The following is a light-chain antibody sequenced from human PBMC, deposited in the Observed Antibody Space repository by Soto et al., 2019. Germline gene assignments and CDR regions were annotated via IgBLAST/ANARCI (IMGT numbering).Light chain of an antibody. V-gene: IGKV3-20*01. CDR3: QQYGSSLIT. CDR2: DAF. Sequence: EIVLTQSPGTLSLSPGERAALSCRASQSVSTSYVAWYQQKFGQAPRLLIYDAFSRATGIPDRFSGSGSGTDFTLTISRVEPEDFAVYYCQQYGSSLITFGQGTRLEIK. CDR1: QSVSTSY. J-gene: IGKJ5*01.